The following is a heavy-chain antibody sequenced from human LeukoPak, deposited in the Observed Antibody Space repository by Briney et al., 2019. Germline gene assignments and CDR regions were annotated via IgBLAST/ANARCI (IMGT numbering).Heavy chain of an antibody. J-gene: IGHJ4*02. V-gene: IGHV4-4*07. Sequence: SETLSLTCTVSGDSISSHYWTWIRQPAGKGLEWIGRVYPSGSTNCNPSLKSRVTLSLDTSKNQFSLRLTSVTAADTAFYYCARDALGLGHFDYWSQGTLVTVSS. CDR3: ARDALGLGHFDY. CDR1: GDSISSHY. CDR2: VYPSGST. D-gene: IGHD3-16*01.